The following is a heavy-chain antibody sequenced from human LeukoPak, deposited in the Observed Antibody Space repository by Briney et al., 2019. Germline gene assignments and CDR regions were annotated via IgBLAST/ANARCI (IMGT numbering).Heavy chain of an antibody. Sequence: SETLSLTCAVYGGSFSGYYWSWIRQPPGKGLEWIGEINHSGSTNYNPSLKSRVTISVDTSKNQFSLKLSSVTAADMAVYYCARSVTVTPFDYWGQGTLVTVSS. CDR3: ARSVTVTPFDY. CDR2: INHSGST. J-gene: IGHJ4*02. D-gene: IGHD4-17*01. CDR1: GGSFSGYY. V-gene: IGHV4-34*01.